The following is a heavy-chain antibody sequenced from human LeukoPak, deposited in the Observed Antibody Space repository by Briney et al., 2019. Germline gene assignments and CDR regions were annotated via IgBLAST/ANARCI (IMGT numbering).Heavy chain of an antibody. CDR3: ARSIVVVPAAMAAMVNIFDY. J-gene: IGHJ4*02. CDR2: IIPIFGTA. D-gene: IGHD2-2*01. Sequence: SVKVSCKASGYTFTSYGISWVRQAPGQGLEWMGGIIPIFGTANYAQKFQGRVTITTDESTSTAYMELSSLRSEDTAVYYCARSIVVVPAAMAAMVNIFDYWGQGTLVTVSS. CDR1: GYTFTSYG. V-gene: IGHV1-69*05.